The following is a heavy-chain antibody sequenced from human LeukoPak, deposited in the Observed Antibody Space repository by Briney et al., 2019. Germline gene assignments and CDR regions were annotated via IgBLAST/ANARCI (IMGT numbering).Heavy chain of an antibody. D-gene: IGHD6-13*01. V-gene: IGHV4-34*01. CDR2: INHSGST. CDR1: GGSFSGYY. J-gene: IGHJ3*02. CDR3: TRQQLVPGRAFDI. Sequence: SETLSLTCAVYGGSFSGYYWSWIRQPPGKGLEWIGEINHSGSTNYNPSLKSRVTISVDTSKSQFSLKLSSVTAADTAVYYCTRQQLVPGRAFDIWGQGTMVTVSS.